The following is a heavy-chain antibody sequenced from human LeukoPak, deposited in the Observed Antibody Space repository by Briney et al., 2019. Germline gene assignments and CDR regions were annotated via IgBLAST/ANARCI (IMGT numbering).Heavy chain of an antibody. CDR2: INPSGGST. D-gene: IGHD3-22*01. CDR1: GYTFTSYY. J-gene: IGHJ4*02. V-gene: IGHV1-46*01. CDR3: ARAQLDSSGYFLAIDY. Sequence: ASVKVSCKASGYTFTSYYMHWVRQAPGQGLEWMGIINPSGGSTSYAQKFQGRVTMTRDTSISTAYMELSRLRSDDTAVYYCARAQLDSSGYFLAIDYWGQGTLVTVSS.